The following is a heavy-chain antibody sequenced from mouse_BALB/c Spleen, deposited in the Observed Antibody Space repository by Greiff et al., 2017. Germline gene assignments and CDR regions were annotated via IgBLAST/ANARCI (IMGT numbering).Heavy chain of an antibody. CDR2: RRNKANDYTT. D-gene: IGHD2-2*01. V-gene: IGHV7-1*02. Sequence: EVNVVESGGGLVQPGGSLRLSCATSGFTFSDFYMEWVRQPPGKRLEWIAARRNKANDYTTEYSASVKGRFIVSRDTSQSILYLQMNALRAEATAIYYCARDDGYDEGYAMDYWGQGTSVTVSS. J-gene: IGHJ4*01. CDR3: ARDDGYDEGYAMDY. CDR1: GFTFSDFY.